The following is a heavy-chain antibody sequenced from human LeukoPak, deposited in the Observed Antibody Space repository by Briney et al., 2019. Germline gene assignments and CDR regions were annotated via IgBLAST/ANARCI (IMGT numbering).Heavy chain of an antibody. Sequence: ASVKVSCKASGYTFTSYGISWVRQAPGQGLEWMGWISAYNGNTNYAQKLQGRVTMTTDTSTSTAYMELRSLRSDDTAVYYCARVYYYDSSGYYYGPRYYYYYYMDVWGKGTTVTVSS. CDR1: GYTFTSYG. D-gene: IGHD3-22*01. CDR3: ARVYYYDSSGYYYGPRYYYYYYMDV. J-gene: IGHJ6*03. CDR2: ISAYNGNT. V-gene: IGHV1-18*01.